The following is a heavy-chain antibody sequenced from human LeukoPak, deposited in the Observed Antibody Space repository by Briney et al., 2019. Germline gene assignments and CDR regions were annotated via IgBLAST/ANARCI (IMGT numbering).Heavy chain of an antibody. Sequence: KPSETLSLTCAVYGGSFSGYYWSWIRQPPGKGLEWIGEINHSGSTNYNPSLKSRVTISVDTSKNQFSLKLSSVTAADTAVYYCARVIAVTGLKWFDPWGQGTLVTVSS. CDR1: GGSFSGYY. V-gene: IGHV4-34*01. CDR3: ARVIAVTGLKWFDP. CDR2: INHSGST. J-gene: IGHJ5*02. D-gene: IGHD6-19*01.